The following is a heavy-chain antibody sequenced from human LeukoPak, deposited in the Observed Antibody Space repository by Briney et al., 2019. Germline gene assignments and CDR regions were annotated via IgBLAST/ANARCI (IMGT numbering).Heavy chain of an antibody. J-gene: IGHJ4*02. CDR3: ARDPDLTRGYSYGPSFDY. CDR2: IIPVFGTA. V-gene: IGHV1-69*05. D-gene: IGHD5-18*01. CDR1: GGTFSSYA. Sequence: VASVKVSCKASGGTFSSYAISWVRQAPGQGLEWMGRIIPVFGTANYAHKIQGRVTITTDESTSTAYRKLTSWRAEDPAVYYCARDPDLTRGYSYGPSFDYWGQGTLVTVSS.